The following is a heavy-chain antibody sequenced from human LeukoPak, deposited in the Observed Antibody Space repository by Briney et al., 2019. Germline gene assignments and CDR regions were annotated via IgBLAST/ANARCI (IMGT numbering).Heavy chain of an antibody. CDR1: GYTFTSYG. D-gene: IGHD5-24*01. V-gene: IGHV1-18*01. CDR3: AREMATIVNQFDY. CDR2: ISPYNGNT. J-gene: IGHJ4*02. Sequence: ATVKVSCKASGYTFTSYGISWVRQAPGQGLEWMGWISPYNGNTNYAQKLQGRVTMTTDTSTTTAYMELRSLRSDDTAVYYCAREMATIVNQFDYWGQGTLVTVSS.